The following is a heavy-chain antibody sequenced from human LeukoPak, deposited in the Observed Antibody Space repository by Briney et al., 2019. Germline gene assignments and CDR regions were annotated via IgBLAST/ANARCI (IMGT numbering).Heavy chain of an antibody. V-gene: IGHV4-59*01. Sequence: SETLPLTCTVSGGSIGYYFWSWIRQPPGKGLEWIGYIYSSGSTKYNSSLESRVTISVDTSKNQFSLKLSSVTAADTAVYYCARTRPNSYYFDYWGQGTLVTVSS. J-gene: IGHJ4*02. CDR1: GGSIGYYF. D-gene: IGHD4-23*01. CDR3: ARTRPNSYYFDY. CDR2: IYSSGST.